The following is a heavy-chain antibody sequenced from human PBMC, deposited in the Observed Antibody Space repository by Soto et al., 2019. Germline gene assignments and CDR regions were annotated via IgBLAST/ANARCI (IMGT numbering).Heavy chain of an antibody. V-gene: IGHV4-39*01. D-gene: IGHD3-3*01. CDR2: IYYSGST. CDR1: GGSISSSSYY. CDR3: ARIWSGFWDY. J-gene: IGHJ4*02. Sequence: QLQLQESGPGLVKPSETLSLTCTVSGGSISSSSYYWGWIRQPPGKGLEWIGSIYYSGSTDYNSSLKSRVTISVDTSKNQFSLKLSSVTAADTAVYYCARIWSGFWDYWGQGTLVTVSS.